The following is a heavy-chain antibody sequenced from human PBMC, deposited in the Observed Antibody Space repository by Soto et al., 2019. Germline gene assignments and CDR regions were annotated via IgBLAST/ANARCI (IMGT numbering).Heavy chain of an antibody. Sequence: QVQLVQSGAEVKKPGSSVKVSCSASGATFSSYALRWVRQAPGQGLEWMGGIIPIFGTANYAQQFQGRVTITEDESPSTAYMELSSLRSEDTAVYYCARRYSGYDLGMDVWGQGATVTVS. V-gene: IGHV1-69*01. D-gene: IGHD5-12*01. CDR3: ARRYSGYDLGMDV. CDR2: IIPIFGTA. J-gene: IGHJ6*02. CDR1: GATFSSYA.